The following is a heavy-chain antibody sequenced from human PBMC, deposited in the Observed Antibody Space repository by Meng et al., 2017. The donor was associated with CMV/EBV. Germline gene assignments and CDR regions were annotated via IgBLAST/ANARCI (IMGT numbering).Heavy chain of an antibody. CDR3: AMLYSSSWYYFDY. Sequence: ASVKVSCKASGYTFTGYYMYWVRQAPGQGLEWMGWINPNSGGTKYAQKFQGRVTMTRDTSISTAYMEVSRLRSDDTAVYYCAMLYSSSWYYFDYWGQGTLVTVSS. J-gene: IGHJ4*02. CDR1: GYTFTGYY. CDR2: INPNSGGT. V-gene: IGHV1-2*02. D-gene: IGHD6-13*01.